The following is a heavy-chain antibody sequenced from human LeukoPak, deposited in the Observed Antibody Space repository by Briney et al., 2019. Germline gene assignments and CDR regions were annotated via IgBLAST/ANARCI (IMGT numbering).Heavy chain of an antibody. CDR2: ISGSGGST. V-gene: IGHV3-23*01. Sequence: GGSLRLSCAASGFTFSNFAMTWVRQAPGKGLEWVSDISGSGGSTYYADSVKGRFTISRDNSRNTLYLQMNSLRAEDTAVYYCAKEFVSYVVAASFWGQGTLVTVSS. CDR1: GFTFSNFA. CDR3: AKEFVSYVVAASF. J-gene: IGHJ4*02. D-gene: IGHD2-15*01.